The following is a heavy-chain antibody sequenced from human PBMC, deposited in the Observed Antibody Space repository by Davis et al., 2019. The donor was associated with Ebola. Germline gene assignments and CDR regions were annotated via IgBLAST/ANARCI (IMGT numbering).Heavy chain of an antibody. CDR1: GGSISSSNW. J-gene: IGHJ3*02. CDR2: IYHSGST. V-gene: IGHV4-4*02. Sequence: SEILSLTCAVSGGSISSSNWWSWVRQPPGKGLEWIGEIYHSGSTNYNPSLKSRVTISVDKSKNQFSLKLSSVTAADTAVYYCARYCSSTSCYTHDAFDIWGQGTMVTVSS. CDR3: ARYCSSTSCYTHDAFDI. D-gene: IGHD2-2*02.